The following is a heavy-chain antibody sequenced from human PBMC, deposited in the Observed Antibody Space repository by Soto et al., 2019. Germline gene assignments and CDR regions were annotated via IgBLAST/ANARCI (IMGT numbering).Heavy chain of an antibody. CDR2: MRSRLYGGAV. J-gene: IGHJ5*02. CDR3: AKDIGFAHRSALNWFDP. D-gene: IGHD2-15*01. Sequence: GSLRLSCTASGLNFEDCTINWFRQTPGKGLEWVGFMRSRLYGGAVGYAASVKGRFTISRDDSKSIAYLQMNSLRAEDTAVYYCAKDIGFAHRSALNWFDPWGQGTLVTVSS. CDR1: GLNFEDCT. V-gene: IGHV3-49*03.